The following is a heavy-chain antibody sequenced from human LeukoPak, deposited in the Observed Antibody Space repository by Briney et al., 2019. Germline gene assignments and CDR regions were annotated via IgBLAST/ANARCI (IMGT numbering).Heavy chain of an antibody. Sequence: SSETLSLTCTASGGSMSSDYYCWIRQSPGMGLEWIGYYKYNGNTDYNPSLKSRATISMDRSKSQFSLKVNFVTAADTAVYYCATVVDESDIDNWGQGTLVTVSS. J-gene: IGHJ4*02. CDR3: ATVVDESDIDN. D-gene: IGHD2-21*02. CDR1: GGSMSSDY. CDR2: YKYNGNT. V-gene: IGHV4-59*01.